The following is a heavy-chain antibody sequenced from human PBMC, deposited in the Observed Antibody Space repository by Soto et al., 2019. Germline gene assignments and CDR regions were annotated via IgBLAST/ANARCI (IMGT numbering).Heavy chain of an antibody. D-gene: IGHD6-13*01. Sequence: SETLSLTCTVSGGSMRNYFWTWIRQPPGKGLEWIGYIHYSGTTSFFPSYNPSLRSRVTISEDASKNQFSLKLLSVTTADTAVYFCAAGEASSRNLAPYYLDFWGQGTLVTVSS. CDR1: GGSMRNYF. V-gene: IGHV4-59*01. CDR3: AAGEASSRNLAPYYLDF. J-gene: IGHJ4*02. CDR2: IHYSGTT.